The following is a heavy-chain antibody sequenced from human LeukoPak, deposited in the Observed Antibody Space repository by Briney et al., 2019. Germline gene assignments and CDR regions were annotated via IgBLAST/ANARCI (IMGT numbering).Heavy chain of an antibody. V-gene: IGHV4-61*09. CDR1: GDYINSRNDH. D-gene: IGHD6-19*01. J-gene: IGHJ4*02. CDR3: ARVSSGWYEYFDY. CDR2: FYSSGST. Sequence: SQTLSLTCTVSGDYINSRNDHWSWIRQPAGKGLEWAGQFYSSGSTKYNPSLKSRVTMSLDTSKNQFFLKLNSVTAADTAVYYCARVSSGWYEYFDYWGQGTLVLVSS.